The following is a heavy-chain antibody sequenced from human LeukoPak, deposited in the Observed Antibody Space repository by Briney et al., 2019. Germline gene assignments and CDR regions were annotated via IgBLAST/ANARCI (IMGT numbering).Heavy chain of an antibody. J-gene: IGHJ6*03. D-gene: IGHD5-18*01. V-gene: IGHV1-69*01. CDR3: ASGTWIQLWSLYYYYMDV. CDR1: GGTFSSYA. CDR2: IIPIFGTA. Sequence: SVKVSCKASGGTFSSYAISWVRQAPGQGLGWMGGIIPIFGTANYAQKFQGRVTITADESTSTAYMELSSLRSEDTAVYYCASGTWIQLWSLYYYYMDVWGKGTTVTVSS.